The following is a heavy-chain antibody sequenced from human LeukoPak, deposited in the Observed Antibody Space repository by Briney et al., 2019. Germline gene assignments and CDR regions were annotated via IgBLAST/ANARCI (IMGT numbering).Heavy chain of an antibody. D-gene: IGHD6-13*01. CDR2: IKEDGSEK. CDR1: GFTLSSYW. J-gene: IGHJ4*02. V-gene: IGHV3-7*01. CDR3: ASGIAAVGYDY. Sequence: GGSLRLSCAASGFTLSSYWMSWVRQAPGKGLEWVANIKEDGSEKYYVDSVKGRFTISRDNAKNSLYLRMNSLRAEDTAVYYYASGIAAVGYDYWGQGTLVTVSS.